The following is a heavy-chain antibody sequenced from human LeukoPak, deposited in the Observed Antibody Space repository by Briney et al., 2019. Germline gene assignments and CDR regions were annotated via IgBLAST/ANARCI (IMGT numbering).Heavy chain of an antibody. CDR2: ITPGGDT. CDR3: ARRYYATPEY. Sequence: PGGSLRLSCAASGFTFSTYALSWVRRAPGKGLEWVSAITPGGDTYYADSVKGRFTISRDNAKNSLYLQMNSLRAEDTAVYYCARRYYATPEYWGQGTLVTVSS. D-gene: IGHD3-22*01. V-gene: IGHV3-23*01. CDR1: GFTFSTYA. J-gene: IGHJ4*02.